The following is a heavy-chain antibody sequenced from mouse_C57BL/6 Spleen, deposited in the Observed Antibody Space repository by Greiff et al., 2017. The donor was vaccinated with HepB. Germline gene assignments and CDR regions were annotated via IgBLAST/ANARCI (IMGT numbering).Heavy chain of an antibody. J-gene: IGHJ2*01. Sequence: QVHVKQSGAELAKPGASVKLSCKASGYTFTSYWMHWVKQRPGQGLEWIGYINPSSGYTKYNQKFKDKATLTADKSSSTAYMQLSSLTYEDSAVYYCARREDYGSSLFDYWGQGTTLTVSS. CDR2: INPSSGYT. V-gene: IGHV1-7*01. CDR1: GYTFTSYW. D-gene: IGHD1-1*01. CDR3: ARREDYGSSLFDY.